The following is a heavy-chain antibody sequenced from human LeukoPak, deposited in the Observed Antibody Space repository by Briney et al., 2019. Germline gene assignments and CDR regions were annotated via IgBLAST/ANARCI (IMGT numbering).Heavy chain of an antibody. CDR1: GFTFSSYS. D-gene: IGHD3-10*01. CDR2: ISSSSSYI. J-gene: IGHJ4*02. CDR3: ARLMVRGVDYYFDY. V-gene: IGHV3-21*01. Sequence: GGSLRLSCAASGFTFSSYSMNWVRQAPGKGLEWVSSISSSSSYIYYADSVGGRFTISRDNAKNSLYLQMNSLRAEDTAVYYCARLMVRGVDYYFDYWGQGTLVTVSS.